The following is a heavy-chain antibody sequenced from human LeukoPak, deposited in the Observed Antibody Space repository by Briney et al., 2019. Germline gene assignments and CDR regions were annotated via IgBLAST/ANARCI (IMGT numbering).Heavy chain of an antibody. CDR2: ISGSGGNT. V-gene: IGHV3-23*01. J-gene: IGHJ4*02. CDR3: AKDGYPNSAGTTYFDY. D-gene: IGHD1-7*01. Sequence: GGSLRLSCAASGFTFSSYAMSWVRQAPGKGLEWVSAISGSGGNTYYADSVKGRFTISRDNSKNTLYLQMNGLRAEDTAVYYCAKDGYPNSAGTTYFDYWGQGTLVTVSS. CDR1: GFTFSSYA.